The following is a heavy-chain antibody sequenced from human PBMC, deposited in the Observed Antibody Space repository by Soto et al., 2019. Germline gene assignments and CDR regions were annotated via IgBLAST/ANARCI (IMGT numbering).Heavy chain of an antibody. V-gene: IGHV1-69*08. CDR1: GGTFSSYT. J-gene: IGHJ6*02. CDR2: IIPILGIA. CDR3: ARDSATVTTLSYYYYGMDV. Sequence: QVQLVQSGAEVKKPGSSVKVSCKASGGTFSSYTISWVRQAPGQGLEGLGRIIPILGIANYAQKFQGRVTITANKSTSTAYMEVSSLRSEDKAVYYCARDSATVTTLSYYYYGMDVWGQGTTVTVSS. D-gene: IGHD4-17*01.